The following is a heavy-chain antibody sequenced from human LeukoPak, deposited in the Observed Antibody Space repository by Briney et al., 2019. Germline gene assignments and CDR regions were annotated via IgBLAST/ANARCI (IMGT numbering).Heavy chain of an antibody. D-gene: IGHD2-2*01. CDR1: GVSFNGYY. CDR3: ARGGHCSSTSCYCCRGEAYYMDV. V-gene: IGHV4-34*01. CDR2: INHSGST. J-gene: IGHJ6*03. Sequence: AETLTLTCAVYGVSFNGYYWSWIRQPPGQGLEWIGEINHSGSTKYNPSPKSRVTISVDTSKNQFSLKLSSVTAADTAVYYCARGGHCSSTSCYCCRGEAYYMDVWGKRTTVTFSS.